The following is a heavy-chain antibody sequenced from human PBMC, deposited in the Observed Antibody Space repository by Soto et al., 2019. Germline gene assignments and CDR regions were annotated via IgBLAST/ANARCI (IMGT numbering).Heavy chain of an antibody. Sequence: ASVQVSCKASGYTFTSYGFSWVRQAPGQGLEWMGRISAYNGNTNYAQKLQGRATMTTDTSTATTYMELRSLRSDDTAVYYCGRELNTDSSAYYSFDSWGQGTLVTVSS. V-gene: IGHV1-18*04. J-gene: IGHJ4*02. CDR3: GRELNTDSSAYYSFDS. D-gene: IGHD3-22*01. CDR1: GYTFTSYG. CDR2: ISAYNGNT.